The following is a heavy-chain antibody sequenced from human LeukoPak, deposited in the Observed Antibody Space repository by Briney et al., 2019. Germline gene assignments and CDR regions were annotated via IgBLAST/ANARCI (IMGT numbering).Heavy chain of an antibody. CDR1: GFTFTDYW. J-gene: IGHJ4*01. D-gene: IGHD6-13*01. Sequence: PGGSLRLSCAVSGFTFTDYWMNWVRQAPGKGLEWVASIRQDGGEKSYVDSVKGRSTISRDNTKNSLYLQINSLRAEDTAVYYCARDGTAAGLYFDLWGQGTLVTVSS. CDR2: IRQDGGEK. V-gene: IGHV3-7*01. CDR3: ARDGTAAGLYFDL.